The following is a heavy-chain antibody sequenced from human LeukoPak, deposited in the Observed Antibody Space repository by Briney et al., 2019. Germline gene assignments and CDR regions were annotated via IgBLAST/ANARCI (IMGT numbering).Heavy chain of an antibody. V-gene: IGHV1-24*01. CDR3: ATVLLRMPYFDY. CDR1: GYTLTELS. CDR2: FDPEDGET. D-gene: IGHD2-15*01. J-gene: IGHJ4*02. Sequence: ASVKVSCKVSGYTLTELSMHWVRQAPGKGLEWMGGFDPEDGETIYAQKFQGRVTMTEDTSTDTAYMELSSLRSEDTAVYYCATVLLRMPYFDYWGQGTLVTVSS.